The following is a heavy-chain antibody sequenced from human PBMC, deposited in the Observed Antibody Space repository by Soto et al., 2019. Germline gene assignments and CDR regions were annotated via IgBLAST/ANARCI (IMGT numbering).Heavy chain of an antibody. D-gene: IGHD3-10*01. Sequence: PSETLSLTCTVSGGSISSYYWSWIRQPPGKGLEWIGYIYYSGSTNYNPSLKSRVTISVDTSKNQFSLKLSSVTAADTAVYYCARDNYGSGSYEWFDPWGQGTLVTVSS. CDR3: ARDNYGSGSYEWFDP. CDR1: GGSISSYY. J-gene: IGHJ5*02. CDR2: IYYSGST. V-gene: IGHV4-59*01.